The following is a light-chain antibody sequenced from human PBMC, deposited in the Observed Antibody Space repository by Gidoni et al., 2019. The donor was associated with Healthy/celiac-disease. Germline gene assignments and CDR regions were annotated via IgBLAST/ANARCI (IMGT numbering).Light chain of an antibody. V-gene: IGLV3-19*01. CDR1: SLRSYY. CDR2: GKT. J-gene: IGLJ3*02. CDR3: NSRDSSGNHWV. Sequence: SSELTQDPAVSVALGQTVRITCQGDSLRSYYASWYQQKPGQAPVLVIYGKTNRPSGIPDRFSGSSSGNTASLTITGAQAEDEADYYCNSRDSSGNHWVFGGGTKL.